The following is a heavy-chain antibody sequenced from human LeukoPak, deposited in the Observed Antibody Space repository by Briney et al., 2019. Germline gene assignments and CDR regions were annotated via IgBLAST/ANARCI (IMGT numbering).Heavy chain of an antibody. Sequence: SETLSLTCTVSNGPINTYQWSWIRQPPGKGLEWIGNIHYSESANYNPSLKSRVIISVDTSKNQFSLKLSPVTAADTALYYCASRKLGNDYWGQGTLVTVSS. CDR2: IHYSESA. V-gene: IGHV4-59*01. D-gene: IGHD7-27*01. CDR1: NGPINTYQ. J-gene: IGHJ4*02. CDR3: ASRKLGNDY.